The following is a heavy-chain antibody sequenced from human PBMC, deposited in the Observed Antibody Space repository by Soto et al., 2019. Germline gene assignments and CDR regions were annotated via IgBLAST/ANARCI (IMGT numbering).Heavy chain of an antibody. CDR3: ARDQAVADNY. CDR1: GFTFSSYE. D-gene: IGHD6-19*01. CDR2: ISSSGSTI. V-gene: IGHV3-48*03. J-gene: IGHJ4*02. Sequence: EVQLVESGGGLVQPGGSLRLSCAASGFTFSSYEMNWVRQAPGKGLEWVSYISSSGSTIYYADSVKGRFTISRDKAKNSLYLQMNSLRAEDTAVYYCARDQAVADNYWGQGTLVTVSS.